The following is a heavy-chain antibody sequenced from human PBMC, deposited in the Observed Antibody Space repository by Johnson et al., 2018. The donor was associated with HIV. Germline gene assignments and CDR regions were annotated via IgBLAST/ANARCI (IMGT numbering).Heavy chain of an antibody. V-gene: IGHV3-11*04. J-gene: IGHJ3*02. D-gene: IGHD6-13*01. Sequence: QVQLVESGGGLVKPGGSLRLSCVASGFTFSDYYMSWVRQAPGKGLEWVSYISNSGSTIYYADSVKGRFTISRDNAKNSLYLQMNSLRAEDTAVYYCASITTIGAAGRGAFDIWGQGTMVTVSS. CDR2: ISNSGSTI. CDR3: ASITTIGAAGRGAFDI. CDR1: GFTFSDYY.